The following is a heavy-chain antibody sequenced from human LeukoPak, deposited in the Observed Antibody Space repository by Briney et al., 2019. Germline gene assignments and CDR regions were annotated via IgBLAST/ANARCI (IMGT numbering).Heavy chain of an antibody. V-gene: IGHV3-21*04. D-gene: IGHD3-10*01. CDR1: GFTFNNYN. CDR2: ITSGGLYI. Sequence: PGGSLKLSCTASGFTFNNYNMNWVRQAPGRALEWVSSITSGGLYIFYADSVRGRFTISRDNAKNSLYLQMNSLRAEDTALYYCGKDMSPGGLDNWGQGTLVTVSS. CDR3: GKDMSPGGLDN. J-gene: IGHJ4*02.